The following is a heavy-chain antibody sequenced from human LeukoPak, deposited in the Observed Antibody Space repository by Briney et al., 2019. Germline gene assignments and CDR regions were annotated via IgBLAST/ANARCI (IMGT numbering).Heavy chain of an antibody. V-gene: IGHV3-11*04. CDR2: ISSSGSTI. Sequence: GGSLRLSCAASGFTLSDYYMSWIRQAPGKGLEWVSYISSSGSTIYYADSVKGRFTISRDNAKNSLYLQMNSLRAEDTAVYCCARAIPASNDYYDSSGYPSLPDYWGQGTLVTVSS. J-gene: IGHJ4*02. CDR1: GFTLSDYY. D-gene: IGHD3-22*01. CDR3: ARAIPASNDYYDSSGYPSLPDY.